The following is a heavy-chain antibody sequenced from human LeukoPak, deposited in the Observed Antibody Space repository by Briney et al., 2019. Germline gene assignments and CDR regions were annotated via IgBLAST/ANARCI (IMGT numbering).Heavy chain of an antibody. Sequence: ASVTVSCMASGYTFTGYYMHWVRQAPGRGLEWMGWINPNSGGTNYAQKFQGRVTMTRDTSISTAYMELSRLRSDDTAVYYCARDQHYTSWGQGTLVTVSS. CDR3: ARDQHYTS. CDR1: GYTFTGYY. D-gene: IGHD4-11*01. J-gene: IGHJ4*02. CDR2: INPNSGGT. V-gene: IGHV1-2*02.